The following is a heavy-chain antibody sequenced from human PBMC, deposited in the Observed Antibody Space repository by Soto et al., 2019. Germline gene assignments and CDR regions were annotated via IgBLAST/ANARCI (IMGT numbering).Heavy chain of an antibody. J-gene: IGHJ4*02. Sequence: PGGSLRLSCAASGFTFDDYPMHWVRQTPEKGLEWVSGISWNSGSIRYADSVKGRFTISRDNAKNSLYMQMSSLRAEDTALYYCANGPTTVTTHLDYWDQETLVTVSS. D-gene: IGHD4-17*01. CDR3: ANGPTTVTTHLDY. CDR2: ISWNSGSI. CDR1: GFTFDDYP. V-gene: IGHV3-9*01.